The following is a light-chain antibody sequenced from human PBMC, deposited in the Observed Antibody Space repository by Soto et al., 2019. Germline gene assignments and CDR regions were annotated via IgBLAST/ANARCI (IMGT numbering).Light chain of an antibody. V-gene: IGKV2D-29*02. CDR2: EVS. Sequence: DIVMTQSPISLPVTPGEPASISCRSSQSLLHSNGYNYLDWYLQKPGQSPQLLIYEVSTRVSGVPDRFSGSGSGTDFTLEISRVETDDVGIYYCMQSTQLPPTFGQGTRLEIK. CDR1: QSLLHSNGYNY. J-gene: IGKJ5*01. CDR3: MQSTQLPPT.